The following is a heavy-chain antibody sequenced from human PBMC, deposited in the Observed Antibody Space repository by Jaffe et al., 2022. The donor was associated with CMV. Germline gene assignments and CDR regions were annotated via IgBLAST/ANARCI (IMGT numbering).Heavy chain of an antibody. V-gene: IGHV4-59*01. J-gene: IGHJ6*03. CDR3: ARVRGQPYYYYYMDV. CDR1: GGSISSYY. D-gene: IGHD3-10*01. CDR2: IYYSGST. Sequence: QVQLQESGPGLVKPSETLSLTCTVSGGSISSYYWSWIRQPPGKGLEWIGYIYYSGSTNYNPSLKSRVTISVDTSKNQFSLKLSSVTAADTAVYYCARVRGQPYYYYYMDVWGKGTTVTVSS.